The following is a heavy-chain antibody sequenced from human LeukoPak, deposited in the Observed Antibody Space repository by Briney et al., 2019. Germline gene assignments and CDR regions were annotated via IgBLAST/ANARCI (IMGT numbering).Heavy chain of an antibody. Sequence: GGSLRLSCAAYGFTFSSYSMNWVRQAQGTRLEWDSSISSSSSYIYYADSVKGRFTISRDNAKNSLYLQMNSLRAEDTAVYYCARYQYSSGYMDVWGKGTTVTVSS. D-gene: IGHD5-18*01. CDR1: GFTFSSYS. CDR3: ARYQYSSGYMDV. J-gene: IGHJ6*03. V-gene: IGHV3-21*01. CDR2: ISSSSSYI.